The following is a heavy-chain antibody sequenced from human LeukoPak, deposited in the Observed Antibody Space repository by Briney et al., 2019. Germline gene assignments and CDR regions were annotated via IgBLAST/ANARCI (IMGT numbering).Heavy chain of an antibody. V-gene: IGHV4-59*08. J-gene: IGHJ2*01. CDR3: ARGGNGDNNWYFDL. CDR2: IYYSGNT. Sequence: PSETLSLTCTVSGGSISSYYWSWIRQPPGEGLEWIGYIYYSGNTNYNPSLKSRVTISVDTSKNQFSLKLSSVTAADTAVCYCARGGNGDNNWYFDLWGRGTLVTVSS. D-gene: IGHD4-17*01. CDR1: GGSISSYY.